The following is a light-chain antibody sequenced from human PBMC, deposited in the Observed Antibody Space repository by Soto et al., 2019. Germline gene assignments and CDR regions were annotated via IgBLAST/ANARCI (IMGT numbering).Light chain of an antibody. CDR2: EVS. J-gene: IGLJ1*01. V-gene: IGLV2-14*01. Sequence: QSALTQPASVSGSPGQSITISCTGTSSDIGDYNYVSWYQQYPGKAPKLMIYEVSNRPSGVSDRFSGSKSGSTASLTISGLQAEDEADYYCSSYTSSITPYVFGTGTKLTVL. CDR1: SSDIGDYNY. CDR3: SSYTSSITPYV.